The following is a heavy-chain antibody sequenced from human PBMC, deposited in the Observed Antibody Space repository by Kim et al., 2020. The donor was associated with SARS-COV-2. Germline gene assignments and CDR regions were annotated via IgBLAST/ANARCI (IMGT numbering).Heavy chain of an antibody. Sequence: SETLSLTCTVSGGSISSSSYYWGWIRQPPGKGLEWIGSIYYSGSTYYNPSLKSRVTISVDTSKNQFSLKLSSVTAADTAVYYCARQRCSSTSCYNYYYYGMDVWGQGTTVTVSS. V-gene: IGHV4-39*01. CDR3: ARQRCSSTSCYNYYYYGMDV. CDR2: IYYSGST. J-gene: IGHJ6*02. CDR1: GGSISSSSYY. D-gene: IGHD2-2*01.